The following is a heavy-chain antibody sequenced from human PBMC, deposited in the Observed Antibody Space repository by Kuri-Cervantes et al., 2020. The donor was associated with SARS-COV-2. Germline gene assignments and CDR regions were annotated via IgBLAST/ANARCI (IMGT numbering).Heavy chain of an antibody. CDR3: ARDIVVVPAAAKEYYYYYYGMDV. CDR2: IYTSGRT. Sequence: SETLSLTCTVSGGSISSYYWSWIRQPAGKGLEWMGRIYTSGRTNYNPSLKSRVTMSVDTSKNQFSLKLSSVTAADTAVYYCARDIVVVPAAAKEYYYYYYGMDVWGQGTTVTVSS. J-gene: IGHJ6*02. D-gene: IGHD2-2*01. CDR1: GGSISSYY. V-gene: IGHV4-4*07.